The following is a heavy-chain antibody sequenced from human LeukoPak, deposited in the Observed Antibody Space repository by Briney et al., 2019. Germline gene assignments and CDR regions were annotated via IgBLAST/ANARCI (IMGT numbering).Heavy chain of an antibody. V-gene: IGHV3-7*03. J-gene: IGHJ3*02. D-gene: IGHD3-3*01. CDR3: ARRLSLRFDAFAI. CDR1: KFTFNNHW. Sequence: GGSLRLSCAASKFTFNNHWMSWVRQAPGKGLEWVANINQDETVRYYVDSVKGRFTISRDNAKNSLYLQMHSLRAEDTALYYCARRLSLRFDAFAIWGPGTMVTVSS. CDR2: INQDETVR.